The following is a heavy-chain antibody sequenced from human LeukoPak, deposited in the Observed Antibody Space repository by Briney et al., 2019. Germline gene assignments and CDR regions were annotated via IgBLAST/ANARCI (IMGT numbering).Heavy chain of an antibody. CDR2: ISGSGGST. CDR3: AKDNYDSSGYLDY. D-gene: IGHD3-22*01. CDR1: GFTFSSYA. V-gene: IGHV3-23*01. Sequence: PGGSLRLSCAASGFTFSSYAVSWVRQAPGKGLEWVSAISGSGGSTYYADSVKGRFTISRDNSKNTLHLQMNSLRAEDTAVYYCAKDNYDSSGYLDYWGQGTLVTVSS. J-gene: IGHJ4*02.